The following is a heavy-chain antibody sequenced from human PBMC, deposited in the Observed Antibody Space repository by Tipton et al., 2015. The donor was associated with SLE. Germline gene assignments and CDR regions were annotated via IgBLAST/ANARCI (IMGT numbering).Heavy chain of an antibody. CDR3: ARDRSSGYYWFDP. J-gene: IGHJ5*02. V-gene: IGHV4/OR15-8*01. CDR2: IDHSGTT. D-gene: IGHD3-22*01. CDR1: GFTFSSFG. Sequence: LRLSCVASGFTFSSFGMSWVRQAPGKGLEWIGEIDHSGTTFYNPSLKSRVTISVDTSKNQFSLKLNSVTAADTAVYYCARDRSSGYYWFDPWGQGTLVTVSS.